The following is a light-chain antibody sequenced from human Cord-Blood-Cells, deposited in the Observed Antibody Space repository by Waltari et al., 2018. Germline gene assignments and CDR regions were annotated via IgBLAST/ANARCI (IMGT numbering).Light chain of an antibody. Sequence: QSVLTHPASVSASPGQSTTISCTGTSRDVGGHNYVSWYQQHPGKAPKLMIYDVSNRPSGVPNRFSGSKSGTTASLTISGLQAEDEADYYCRSYASSSTYVFGTGTKVTVL. J-gene: IGLJ1*01. CDR2: DVS. V-gene: IGLV2-14*01. CDR3: RSYASSSTYV. CDR1: SRDVGGHNY.